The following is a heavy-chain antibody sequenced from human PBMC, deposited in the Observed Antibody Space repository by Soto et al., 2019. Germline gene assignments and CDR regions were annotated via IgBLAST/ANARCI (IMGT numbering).Heavy chain of an antibody. CDR2: ISSSSSYI. V-gene: IGHV3-21*01. CDR1: GFTFSSYS. Sequence: LSCAASGFTFSSYSMNWVRQAPGKGLEWVSSISSSSSYIYYADSVKGRFTISRDNAKNSLYLQMNSLRAEDTAVYYCARDYAASSPSFLNWFDTWGQATLVSVPS. J-gene: IGHJ5*02. D-gene: IGHD6-6*01. CDR3: ARDYAASSPSFLNWFDT.